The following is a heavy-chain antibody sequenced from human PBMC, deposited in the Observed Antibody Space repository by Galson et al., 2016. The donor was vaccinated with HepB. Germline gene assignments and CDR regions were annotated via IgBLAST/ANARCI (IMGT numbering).Heavy chain of an antibody. CDR1: GYTFTSHY. Sequence: SVKVSCKASGYTFTSHYIHWVRQAPGQGLEWVGIINPSGGSTSYAPKFQGRLTLTRDTSTSTAYMELSSLTSEDTAVYYCARRADSSSYSSYYGMDVWGQVTTVTVSS. CDR3: ARRADSSSYSSYYGMDV. CDR2: INPSGGST. V-gene: IGHV1-46*01. D-gene: IGHD3-22*01. J-gene: IGHJ6*02.